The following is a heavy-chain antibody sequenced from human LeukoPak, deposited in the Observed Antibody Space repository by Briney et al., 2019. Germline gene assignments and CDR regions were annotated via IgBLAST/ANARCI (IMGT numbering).Heavy chain of an antibody. Sequence: GGSLRLSCAASGFTFSSCAMHWVRQAPGKGLEYVSAISSNGGSTYYANSVKGRFTISRDNSKNTLYLQMGSLRAEDMAVYYCARSEYSSSSVVDYWGQGTLVTVSS. V-gene: IGHV3-64*01. CDR2: ISSNGGST. CDR3: ARSEYSSSSVVDY. J-gene: IGHJ4*02. D-gene: IGHD6-6*01. CDR1: GFTFSSCA.